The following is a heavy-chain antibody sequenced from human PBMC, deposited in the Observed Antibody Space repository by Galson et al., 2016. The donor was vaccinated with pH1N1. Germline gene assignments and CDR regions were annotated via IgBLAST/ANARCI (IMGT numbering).Heavy chain of an antibody. CDR3: ARTVTPLGAAFDI. CDR1: GYSVTSYY. Sequence: SVKLSCKASGYSVTSYYMHWVRQAPGQGLESMRIMHPSGGSTRYAKKFPGRVTMTRDTSTSTVYMELSSLRTEDTAVYYCARTVTPLGAAFDIWGQGTMVTVSS. CDR2: MHPSGGST. J-gene: IGHJ3*02. D-gene: IGHD4-17*01. V-gene: IGHV1-46*01.